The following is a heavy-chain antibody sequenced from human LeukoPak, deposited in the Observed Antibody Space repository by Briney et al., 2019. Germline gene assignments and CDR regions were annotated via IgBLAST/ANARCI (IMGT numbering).Heavy chain of an antibody. V-gene: IGHV3-11*06. D-gene: IGHD4-17*01. Sequence: PGGSLRLSCAASGFTFSDYYMSWIRQAPGKGLEWVSYISSSSYTNYADSVKSRFTISRDNAKNSLYLQMNSLRAEDTAVYYCASMTTVTKYFQHWGQGTLVTVSS. CDR3: ASMTTVTKYFQH. CDR2: ISSSSYT. CDR1: GFTFSDYY. J-gene: IGHJ1*01.